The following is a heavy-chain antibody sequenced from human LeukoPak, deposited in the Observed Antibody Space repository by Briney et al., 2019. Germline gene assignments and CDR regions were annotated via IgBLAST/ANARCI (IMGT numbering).Heavy chain of an antibody. CDR3: ARENFYFDY. D-gene: IGHD1-7*01. CDR1: AYSINTGYH. J-gene: IGHJ4*02. CDR2: IHHNGNT. Sequence: AETLSLTCTVSAYSINTGYHWGWIRQSPGRGLEWIGNIHHNGNTYYNPSLVGRVTISVDTSKNQISLKLSSVIAADTALYYCARENFYFDYWGQGTLVTVSS. V-gene: IGHV4-38-2*02.